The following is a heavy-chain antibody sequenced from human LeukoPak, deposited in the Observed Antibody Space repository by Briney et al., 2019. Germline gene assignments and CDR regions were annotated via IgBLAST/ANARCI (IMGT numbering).Heavy chain of an antibody. V-gene: IGHV1-69*13. CDR3: ARSRGSCYSCGDY. CDR2: IIPIFGTA. Sequence: SVKVSCKASGGTFSRYAINWVRQAPGQGLEWMGGIIPIFGTANYAQKFQGRVTITAGESTSTAYMELSSLRSEDTAVYYCARSRGSCYSCGDYWGQGTLVTVSS. CDR1: GGTFSRYA. D-gene: IGHD2-15*01. J-gene: IGHJ4*02.